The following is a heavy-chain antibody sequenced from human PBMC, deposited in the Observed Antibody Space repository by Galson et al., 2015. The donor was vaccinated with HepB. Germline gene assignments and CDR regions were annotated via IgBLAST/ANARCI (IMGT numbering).Heavy chain of an antibody. V-gene: IGHV3-64D*06. D-gene: IGHD6-19*01. CDR3: VKRSAKGGRLPYSSGWYGTH. CDR2: ISSNGGST. Sequence: SLRLSCAASGFTFSSYAMHWVRQAPGKGLEYVSAISSNGGSTYYADSVKGRFTISRDNSKNTLYLQMSSLRAEDTAVYYCVKRSAKGGRLPYSSGWYGTHWGQGTLVTVSS. CDR1: GFTFSSYA. J-gene: IGHJ4*02.